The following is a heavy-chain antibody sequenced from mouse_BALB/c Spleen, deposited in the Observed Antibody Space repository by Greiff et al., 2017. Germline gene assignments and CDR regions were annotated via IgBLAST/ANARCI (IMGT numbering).Heavy chain of an antibody. J-gene: IGHJ4*01. Sequence: VQLQQSGAELMKPGASVKISCKATGYTFSSYWIEWVKQRPGHGLEWIGEILPGSGSTNYNEKFKGKATFTADTSSNTAYMQLSSLTSEDSAVYYCARDGNYSSYAMDYWGQGTSVTVSS. CDR3: ARDGNYSSYAMDY. D-gene: IGHD2-1*01. V-gene: IGHV1-9*01. CDR1: GYTFSSYW. CDR2: ILPGSGST.